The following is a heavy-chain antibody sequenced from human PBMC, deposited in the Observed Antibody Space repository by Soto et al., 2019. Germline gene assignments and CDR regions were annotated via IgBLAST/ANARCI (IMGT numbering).Heavy chain of an antibody. D-gene: IGHD2-21*02. CDR3: ATAPSDTSHY. Sequence: SETLSLSGTVSGGSLSRYYWRWIRQPAGKGLECIGRIYTSGGTNYNPSLKSRVTMSVATSKNQFSRKPRSVTAADTAVYYCATAPSDTSHYRRQGPLVTAPQ. CDR1: GGSLSRYY. CDR2: IYTSGGT. J-gene: IGHJ4*02. V-gene: IGHV4-4*07.